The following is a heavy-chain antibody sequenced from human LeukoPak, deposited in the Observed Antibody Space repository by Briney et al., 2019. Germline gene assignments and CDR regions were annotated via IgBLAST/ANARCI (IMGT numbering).Heavy chain of an antibody. Sequence: PSETLSLTCTVSGGSISSYYRSWIRQPPGKGLEWIGYIYYSGSTNYNPSLKSRVAISVDTSKNQFSLKLSSVTAADTAVYYCARESRERWLQLRAFDIWGQGTMVTVSS. CDR2: IYYSGST. CDR3: ARESRERWLQLRAFDI. CDR1: GGSISSYY. V-gene: IGHV4-59*01. J-gene: IGHJ3*02. D-gene: IGHD5-24*01.